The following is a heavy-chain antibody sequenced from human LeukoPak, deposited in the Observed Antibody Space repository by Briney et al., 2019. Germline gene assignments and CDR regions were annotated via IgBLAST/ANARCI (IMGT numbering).Heavy chain of an antibody. CDR1: GGPISSYY. Sequence: SETLSLTCTVSGGPISSYYWSWIRQPPGKGLEWIGYIYYSGSTNYNPSLKSRVTISVDTSKNQFSLKLSSVTAADTAVYYCARLDSHLAGDAFDIWGQGTMVTVSS. D-gene: IGHD3-9*01. J-gene: IGHJ3*02. V-gene: IGHV4-59*08. CDR3: ARLDSHLAGDAFDI. CDR2: IYYSGST.